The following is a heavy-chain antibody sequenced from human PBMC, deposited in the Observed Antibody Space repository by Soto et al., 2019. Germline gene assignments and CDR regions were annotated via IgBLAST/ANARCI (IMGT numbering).Heavy chain of an antibody. CDR1: GFTFSSYA. CDR2: ISGSGGST. CDR3: AKEQYYYDSSGYWVGNFDY. J-gene: IGHJ4*02. V-gene: IGHV3-23*01. Sequence: EVQLLESGGGLVQPGGSLRLSCAASGFTFSSYAMSWVRQAPGKGLEWVSAISGSGGSTYYADSVKGRFTISRDNSKNTLYLQMNSLRAEDTAVYYCAKEQYYYDSSGYWVGNFDYWGQGTLVTVSS. D-gene: IGHD3-22*01.